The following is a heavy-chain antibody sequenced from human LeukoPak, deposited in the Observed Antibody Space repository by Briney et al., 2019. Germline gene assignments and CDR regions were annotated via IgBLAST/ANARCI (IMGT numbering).Heavy chain of an antibody. D-gene: IGHD3-22*01. V-gene: IGHV3-30*04. CDR2: ISYDGSNK. J-gene: IGHJ5*02. CDR1: GFTFSSYA. CDR3: AGAKESYYDKSGYFPLNH. Sequence: GGSLRLSCAASGFTFSSYAMHWVRQAPGKGLEWVAVISYDGSNKYYADSVKGRFTISKDTSKNTLFLHLTSLRAEDTAMYYCAGAKESYYDKSGYFPLNHWGQGTLVTVSS.